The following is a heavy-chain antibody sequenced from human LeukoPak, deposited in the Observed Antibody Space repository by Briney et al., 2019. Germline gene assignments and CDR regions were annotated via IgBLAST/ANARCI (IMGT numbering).Heavy chain of an antibody. V-gene: IGHV3-30*04. CDR3: ARLPLVTAAA. Sequence: PGGSLRLSCAASGFTFSSYAMHWVRQAPGKGLEWVAVISYDGSNKYYADSVKGRFTISRDNSKNTLYLQMNSLRAEDTAVYYYARLPLVTAAAWGQGTLVTVSS. D-gene: IGHD2-21*02. CDR1: GFTFSSYA. CDR2: ISYDGSNK. J-gene: IGHJ5*02.